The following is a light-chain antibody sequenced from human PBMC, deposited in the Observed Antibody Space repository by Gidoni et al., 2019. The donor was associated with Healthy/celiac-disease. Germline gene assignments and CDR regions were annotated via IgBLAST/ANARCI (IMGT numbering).Light chain of an antibody. V-gene: IGKV3-20*01. CDR2: GAA. CDR1: QSVSSSY. J-gene: IGKJ4*01. Sequence: DIVLTQSPGTLSLSPGERATLACRASQSVSSSYLAWYQQKPGQAPRLLIYGAASRATGIPARFRGSGSGTDFTLTISRLEPEDFAVYYCQQYARSPLVTFGGGTKVEIK. CDR3: QQYARSPLVT.